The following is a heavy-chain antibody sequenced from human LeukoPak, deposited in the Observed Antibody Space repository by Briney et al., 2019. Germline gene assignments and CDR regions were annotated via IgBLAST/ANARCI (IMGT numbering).Heavy chain of an antibody. CDR3: ARADWSQDIINWFDP. V-gene: IGHV3-21*01. CDR2: ISSSSSYI. Sequence: GGSLRLSCAASGFTFSSYSMNWVRQAPGKGLEWFSSISSSSSYIYYADSVKGRFTISRDNAKNSLYLQMNSLRAEDTAVYYCARADWSQDIINWFDPWGQGTLVTVSS. CDR1: GFTFSSYS. J-gene: IGHJ5*02. D-gene: IGHD3-10*01.